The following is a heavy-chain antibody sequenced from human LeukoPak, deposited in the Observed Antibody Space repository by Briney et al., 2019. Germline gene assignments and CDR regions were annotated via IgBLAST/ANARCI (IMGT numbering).Heavy chain of an antibody. CDR2: IDTSSTTK. V-gene: IGHV3-48*01. Sequence: QSGGSLRLSCAVSGFTFSSYWMNWVRQAPGKGLEWVSYIDTSSTTKNYADSVKGRFTISRDNAKNSLYLQMNSLRVEDTAVYYCAGPLGSPYFHHWGQGTLVTVSS. J-gene: IGHJ1*01. CDR3: AGPLGSPYFHH. D-gene: IGHD3-10*01. CDR1: GFTFSSYW.